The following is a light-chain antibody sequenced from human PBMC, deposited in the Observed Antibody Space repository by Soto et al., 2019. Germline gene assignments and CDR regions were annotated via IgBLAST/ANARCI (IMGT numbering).Light chain of an antibody. J-gene: IGKJ5*01. CDR3: QQYGYSPIT. CDR2: GAS. Sequence: ELVLTQSPGTLSLSPGESAALSCRASQPVSSNFLAWYQQKPGQAPRLLIYGASTRATGIPARFSGSGSGTDFTLTIDGLEPEDFVVYYCQQYGYSPITFGQGTRLEI. CDR1: QPVSSNF. V-gene: IGKV3-20*01.